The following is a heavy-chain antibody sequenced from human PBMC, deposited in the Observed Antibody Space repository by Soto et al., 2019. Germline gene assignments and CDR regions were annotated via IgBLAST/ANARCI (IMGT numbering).Heavy chain of an antibody. D-gene: IGHD6-19*01. CDR2: IYYSGST. Sequence: PSETLSLTCTVSGGSISSGDYYWSWIRQPPGKGLEWIGYIYYSGSTYYNPSLKSRVTISVDTSKNQFSLRAEDTAVYYCAFHSSGWGPFDPWGQGTLVTVSS. CDR1: GGSISSGDYY. V-gene: IGHV4-30-4*02. CDR3: AFHSSGWGPFDP. J-gene: IGHJ5*02.